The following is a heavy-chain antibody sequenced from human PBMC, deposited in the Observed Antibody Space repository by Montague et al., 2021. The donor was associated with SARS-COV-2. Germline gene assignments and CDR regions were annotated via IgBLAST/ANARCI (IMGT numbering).Heavy chain of an antibody. CDR2: DHNTGNS. CDR3: ARLPTGFPNWFDT. J-gene: IGHJ5*02. V-gene: IGHV4-39*01. CDR1: GGSISSGGYS. D-gene: IGHD3-9*01. Sequence: SETLSLTCTVSGGSISSGGYSWGWLRQPPGRGLEWITTDHNTGNSYHNSSLQSRVTISRDTSQRQVSLRLNSMTTADTAVYYCARLPTGFPNWFDTWGQGILVTVSS.